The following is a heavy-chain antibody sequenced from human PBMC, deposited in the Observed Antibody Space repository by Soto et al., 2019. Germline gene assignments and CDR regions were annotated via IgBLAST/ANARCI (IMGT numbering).Heavy chain of an antibody. CDR1: GYTFTSYG. J-gene: IGHJ6*03. CDR3: ARDADSGYDFYSYYMDV. V-gene: IGHV1-18*01. Sequence: QVQLVQSGAEVKKPGASVKVSCKASGYTFTSYGISWVRQAPGQGLEWMGWISAYNGNTNYAQKLQGRVTMTTDTSTSTAYMELRSLRSDDTAVYYCARDADSGYDFYSYYMDVWGKGTTVTVSS. CDR2: ISAYNGNT. D-gene: IGHD5-12*01.